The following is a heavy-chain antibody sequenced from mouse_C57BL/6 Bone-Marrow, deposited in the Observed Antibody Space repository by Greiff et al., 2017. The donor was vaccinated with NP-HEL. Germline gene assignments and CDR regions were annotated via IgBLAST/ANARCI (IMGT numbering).Heavy chain of an antibody. CDR3: GKESNYDAMGY. Sequence: EVKLVESGGGLVKPGGSLKLSCAASGFTFSDYGMHWVRQAPEKGLEWVAYISSGSSTIYYADTVKGRFTISRDNAKNTLVLQMTSLRSEDSAMYYCGKESNYDAMGYWGQRTSGTVSS. V-gene: IGHV5-17*01. D-gene: IGHD2-5*01. J-gene: IGHJ4*01. CDR1: GFTFSDYG. CDR2: ISSGSSTI.